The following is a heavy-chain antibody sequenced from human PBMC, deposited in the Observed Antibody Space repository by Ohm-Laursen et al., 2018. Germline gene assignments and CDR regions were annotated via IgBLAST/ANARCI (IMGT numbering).Heavy chain of an antibody. Sequence: SPRLSCAASGFTFSSYEMNWVRQAPGKGLEWVSYISSSGSTIHYADSVKGRFTISRDNAKNSLYLQMNSLRAEDTAVYHCARDPVRGLTDYWGQGTLVTVSS. D-gene: IGHD3-16*01. J-gene: IGHJ4*02. CDR1: GFTFSSYE. V-gene: IGHV3-48*03. CDR3: ARDPVRGLTDY. CDR2: ISSSGSTI.